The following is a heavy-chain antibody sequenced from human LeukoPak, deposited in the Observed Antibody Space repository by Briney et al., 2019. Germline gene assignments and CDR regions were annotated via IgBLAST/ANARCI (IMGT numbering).Heavy chain of an antibody. V-gene: IGHV4-59*01. CDR3: AKGGPEASAGLTWFDP. CDR2: VWYSGTT. Sequence: SETLSLTCTVSGGSINNYYWYWMRQPPGRGLEWIGYVWYSGTTKYNPSLKSRVTISVDTSKNQFSLKLNYVTAADTAVYYCAKGGPEASAGLTWFDPWGQGTRVTVSS. D-gene: IGHD1-14*01. CDR1: GGSINNYY. J-gene: IGHJ5*02.